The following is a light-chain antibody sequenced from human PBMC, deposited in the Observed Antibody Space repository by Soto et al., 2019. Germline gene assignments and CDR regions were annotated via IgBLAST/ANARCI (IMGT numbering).Light chain of an antibody. Sequence: QSVLTQPASVSGSPGQSITISCTGTSGDIGAYNYVCWYLQQSGKAPKLIIYEVSYRPSRVSNRFSGSKSGNTASLTISELQAEDEADYYCSSFTTSRAYVFGLGTKVTVL. CDR1: SGDIGAYNY. CDR3: SSFTTSRAYV. J-gene: IGLJ1*01. CDR2: EVS. V-gene: IGLV2-14*01.